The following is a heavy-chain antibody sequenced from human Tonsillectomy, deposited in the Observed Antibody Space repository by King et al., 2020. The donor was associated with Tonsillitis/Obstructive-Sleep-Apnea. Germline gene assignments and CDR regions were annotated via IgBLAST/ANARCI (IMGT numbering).Heavy chain of an antibody. Sequence: VQLVESGGGVVQPGRSLRLSCAASGFAFSSFAMHWVRQAPGKGLEWVALISYDGTNTNYADSVKGRFTISRDNSKNALYLQMNSLRTEDTSVYYCARDYRDGDVWGKGTTVIVSS. V-gene: IGHV3-30*04. CDR3: ARDYRDGDV. D-gene: IGHD5-24*01. J-gene: IGHJ6*04. CDR2: ISYDGTNT. CDR1: GFAFSSFA.